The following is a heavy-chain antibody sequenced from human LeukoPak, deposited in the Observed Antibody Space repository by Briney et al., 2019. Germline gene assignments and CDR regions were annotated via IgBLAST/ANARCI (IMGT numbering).Heavy chain of an antibody. CDR3: AREVLRSFHYYYGMDV. CDR2: ISSSGSTI. J-gene: IGHJ6*02. Sequence: GGSLRLSCAASGFTFSSYEMNWVRQAPGKGLEWVSYISSSGSTIYYADSVKGRFTISRDNAKNSLYLQMNSLRAEDTAVYYCAREVLRSFHYYYGMDVWGQGTTVTVSS. CDR1: GFTFSSYE. D-gene: IGHD3-3*01. V-gene: IGHV3-48*03.